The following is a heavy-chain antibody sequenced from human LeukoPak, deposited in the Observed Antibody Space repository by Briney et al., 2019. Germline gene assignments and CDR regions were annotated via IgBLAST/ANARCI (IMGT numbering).Heavy chain of an antibody. Sequence: SETLSLTCTVSGASISSSSYYWGWIRQPPGKGLEWIATIYYSGSTYYNPSLKSRVTISVDTSKNQFSLNVSSMTAADTAVYYCERQGEGGRAFDIWGQGTMVTVSS. J-gene: IGHJ3*02. CDR3: ERQGEGGRAFDI. V-gene: IGHV4-39*01. D-gene: IGHD1-26*01. CDR1: GASISSSSYY. CDR2: IYYSGST.